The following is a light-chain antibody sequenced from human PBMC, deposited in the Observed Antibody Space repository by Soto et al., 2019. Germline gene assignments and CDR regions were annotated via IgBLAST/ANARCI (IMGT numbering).Light chain of an antibody. V-gene: IGKV3-20*01. CDR2: GAS. CDR1: QSVSNNY. CDR3: QQYVSSPVT. Sequence: EIVLTQSPGTLSLSPGERATLSCRASQSVSNNYLAWYQQKPGQAPRLLIYGASSRASGIPDRFSGSGSGTDFTLTISRLEPEDVAVYYCQQYVSSPVTFGGGTEVEIK. J-gene: IGKJ4*01.